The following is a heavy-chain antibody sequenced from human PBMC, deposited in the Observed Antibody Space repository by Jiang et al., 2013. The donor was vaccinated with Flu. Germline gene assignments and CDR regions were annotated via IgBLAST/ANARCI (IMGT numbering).Heavy chain of an antibody. CDR1: GDSISSGGYY. CDR2: IYSSGTT. V-gene: IGHV4-31*03. CDR3: VRGGRSILNWFES. Sequence: GSGLVKPSETLSLTCTVSGDSISSGGYYWSWIRQLPGKGLEWIGAIYSSGTTYYNASLKSRVTISVDTSKNQFSLEVNSVTAADSAVYYCVRGGRSILNWFESWGQGTLVTVSS. J-gene: IGHJ5*01. D-gene: IGHD6-13*01.